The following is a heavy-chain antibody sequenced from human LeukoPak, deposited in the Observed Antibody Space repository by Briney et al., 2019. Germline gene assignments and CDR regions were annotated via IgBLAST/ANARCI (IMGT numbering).Heavy chain of an antibody. Sequence: PSETLCLSCTVSGGSISSDYRSWIRQPPGKGLEWIWRIYTSGSTHYNPSLKSRVTMSVDTSKNQFSLKLSSVPAADTAVYYCARYKVITMVRGVTSGPFDYWGQGTLVTVSS. CDR1: GGSISSDY. J-gene: IGHJ4*02. CDR3: ARYKVITMVRGVTSGPFDY. CDR2: IYTSGST. V-gene: IGHV4-59*10. D-gene: IGHD3-10*01.